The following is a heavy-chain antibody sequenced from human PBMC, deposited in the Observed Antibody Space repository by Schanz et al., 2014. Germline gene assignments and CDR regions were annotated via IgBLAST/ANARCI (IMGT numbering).Heavy chain of an antibody. J-gene: IGHJ4*02. V-gene: IGHV1-46*02. CDR1: GKRYF. Sequence: QLQLVQSGAEVKKPGTSVKISCGTFGKRYFIHWVRQAPGQGLEWMRMIDPRGARSTYAKKFQCRVTITADKSCDTAYMELTSLRSDDSAVYYCARDWGQGECRGGSCYKGGLVYWGQGTLITVSS. CDR2: IDPRGARS. CDR3: ARDWGQGECRGGSCYKGGLVY. D-gene: IGHD2-15*01.